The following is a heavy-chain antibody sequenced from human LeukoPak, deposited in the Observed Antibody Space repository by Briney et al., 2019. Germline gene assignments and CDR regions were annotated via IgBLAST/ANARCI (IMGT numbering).Heavy chain of an antibody. CDR2: IYTSGST. CDR1: SGSLGSYY. CDR3: AREYSSSSGKALDY. J-gene: IGHJ4*02. Sequence: SETLSLTCTVSSGSLGSYYWNWLRQPAGKGLEWIGHIYTSGSTNYNPSLKSRVTMSVDTSKNQFSLKLNFVTAADTAFYYCAREYSSSSGKALDYWGQGTLVTVSS. V-gene: IGHV4-4*07. D-gene: IGHD6-6*01.